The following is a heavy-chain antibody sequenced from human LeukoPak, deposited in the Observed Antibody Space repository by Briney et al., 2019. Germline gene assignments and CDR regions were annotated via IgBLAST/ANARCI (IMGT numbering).Heavy chain of an antibody. CDR3: ARDEGGDYGDYSPYFDY. Sequence: ASVKVSCKASGYTFTNYYIHWVRQAPGQGLEWMGIINPSGGSTAYAQKFQGRVTMTSDTSTSTVYMEPSSLRSEDTAVYYCARDEGGDYGDYSPYFDYWGQGTLVTVSS. V-gene: IGHV1-46*01. D-gene: IGHD4-17*01. CDR1: GYTFTNYY. J-gene: IGHJ4*02. CDR2: INPSGGST.